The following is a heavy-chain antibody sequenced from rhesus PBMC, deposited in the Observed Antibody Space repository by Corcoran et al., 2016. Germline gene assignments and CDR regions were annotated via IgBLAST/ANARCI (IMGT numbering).Heavy chain of an antibody. CDR3: AKSSTVATTADFDY. V-gene: IGHV3-201*01. CDR1: GFTFDDYA. D-gene: IGHD4-29*01. J-gene: IGHJ4*01. CDR2: ISWRCGSK. Sequence: EVQLVESGGGVVQPGGSLRLSCAASGFTFDDYAMHWVRQAPGKGLEWVSGISWRCGSKYYADSVKGRFTIARANAKNSLYLQMGSLGAEDTALYYCAKSSTVATTADFDYWGQGVLVTVSS.